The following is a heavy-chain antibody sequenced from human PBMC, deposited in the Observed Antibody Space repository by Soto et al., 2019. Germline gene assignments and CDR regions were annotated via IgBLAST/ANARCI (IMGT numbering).Heavy chain of an antibody. Sequence: PSETLSLTCAVYIGSFSDYYWSWIRQPPGKGLEWIGEINHSGSTNYNPSLKSRVTISTDTSKNQFSLKLSSVTAADTAAHYCARGQRIGTITRWFDYWGQGTLVTVSS. CDR3: ARGQRIGTITRWFDY. CDR2: INHSGST. D-gene: IGHD1-20*01. V-gene: IGHV4-34*01. CDR1: IGSFSDYY. J-gene: IGHJ4*02.